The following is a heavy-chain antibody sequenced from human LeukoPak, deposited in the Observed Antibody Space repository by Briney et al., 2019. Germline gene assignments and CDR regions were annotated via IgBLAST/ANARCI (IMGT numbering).Heavy chain of an antibody. CDR2: VSSSSSYI. V-gene: IGHV3-21*01. CDR1: GFTFSSYS. Sequence: PGGSLRLSCAASGFTFSSYSINWVRQAPGKGLEWASSVSSSSSYIYYADSVKGRFSISRDNAKNSLYLQMNSLRAEDTAVYYCARGLYSSGWSPFDYWGQGTLVTVSS. J-gene: IGHJ4*02. CDR3: ARGLYSSGWSPFDY. D-gene: IGHD6-19*01.